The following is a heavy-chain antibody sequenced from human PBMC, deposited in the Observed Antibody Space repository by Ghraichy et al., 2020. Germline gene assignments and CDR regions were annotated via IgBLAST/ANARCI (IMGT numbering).Heavy chain of an antibody. V-gene: IGHV1-2*06. Sequence: ASVKVSCKTSGYTFIGYYIHWVRQAPGQGLEWMGRINPKSGGTNFAQKFLGRLTMTRDTSITTAYIELSGLRYDDTAIYYCARGSMDSWLGEGGAYFAPWGQGTRVTVSS. J-gene: IGHJ5*02. CDR2: INPKSGGT. CDR1: GYTFIGYY. D-gene: IGHD3-10*01. CDR3: ARGSMDSWLGEGGAYFAP.